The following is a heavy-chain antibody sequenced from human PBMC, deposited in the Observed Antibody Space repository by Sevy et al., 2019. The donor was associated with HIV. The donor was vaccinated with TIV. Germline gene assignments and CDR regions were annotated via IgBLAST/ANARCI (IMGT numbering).Heavy chain of an antibody. J-gene: IGHJ5*02. CDR1: GFTFSHYY. CDR3: ARDPTYYDFWSGYYTGWFDP. V-gene: IGHV3-11*01. CDR2: ISSSGNTI. D-gene: IGHD3-3*01. Sequence: GGSLRLSCAASGFTFSHYYMSWIRQAPGKGLEWVSYISSSGNTIYYTDSVKGRFTISRDNAKNSLYLQMDSLRAEDTAVYYCARDPTYYDFWSGYYTGWFDPWGQGTLVTVS.